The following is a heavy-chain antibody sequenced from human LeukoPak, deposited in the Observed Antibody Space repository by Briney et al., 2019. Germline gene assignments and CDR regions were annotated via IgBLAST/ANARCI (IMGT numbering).Heavy chain of an antibody. CDR1: GFTFSSYW. Sequence: PGGSLRLSCAASGFTFSSYWMHWVRQAPRKGLVWVSRINPDGTRTTYADSVKGRFTISRDNAKNTLYLQMDSLRVEDTAVYYCARWDCSGGNCNSGSRFIDYWGQGTLVTVSS. CDR2: INPDGTRT. J-gene: IGHJ4*02. CDR3: ARWDCSGGNCNSGSRFIDY. V-gene: IGHV3-74*01. D-gene: IGHD2-15*01.